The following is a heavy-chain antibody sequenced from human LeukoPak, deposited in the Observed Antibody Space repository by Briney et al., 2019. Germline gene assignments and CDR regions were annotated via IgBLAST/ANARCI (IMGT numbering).Heavy chain of an antibody. V-gene: IGHV3-30*09. CDR1: GFIFSSFA. Sequence: TGGSLSLSCAASGFIFSSFAMHWVRQAPGKGLEWVAVISYHGSNKYYADSVEGRFAISRDNSENTLYLQMNSLRAEDAAVYYCVREDYGEYYFDYWGQGTLVTVSS. D-gene: IGHD4-17*01. CDR2: ISYHGSNK. J-gene: IGHJ4*02. CDR3: VREDYGEYYFDY.